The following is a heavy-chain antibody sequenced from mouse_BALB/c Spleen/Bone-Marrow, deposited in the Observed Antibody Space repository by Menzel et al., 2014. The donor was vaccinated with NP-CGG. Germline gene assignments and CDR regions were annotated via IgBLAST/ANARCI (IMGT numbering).Heavy chain of an antibody. J-gene: IGHJ4*01. CDR3: ARALGDGYYYAMDY. CDR1: GYTFTSYW. CDR2: IDPSDSET. D-gene: IGHD2-3*01. V-gene: IGHV1-69*02. Sequence: QVQLKESGAELVKPGAPVKLSCKASGYTFTSYWMNWVKQRPGRGLEWIGRIDPSDSETHYNQKFKDKATLTVDKSSSTAYIQLSSLTSEDSAVYYCARALGDGYYYAMDYGGQGTSVPVPS.